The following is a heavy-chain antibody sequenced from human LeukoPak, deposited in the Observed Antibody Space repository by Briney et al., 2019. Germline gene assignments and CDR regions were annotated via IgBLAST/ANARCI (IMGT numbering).Heavy chain of an antibody. V-gene: IGHV5-51*01. CDR2: IYPDNSDT. Sequence: GESLKISCKGSGYNFTSYWIGWVRQMPGKGLEWMGIIYPDNSDTIYSPSFQGQVTISADKSISTAYLQWSSLKASDTAMYYCARHHIPGGSPRDWFDPWGQGTLVTVSS. CDR1: GYNFTSYW. D-gene: IGHD2-15*01. J-gene: IGHJ5*02. CDR3: ARHHIPGGSPRDWFDP.